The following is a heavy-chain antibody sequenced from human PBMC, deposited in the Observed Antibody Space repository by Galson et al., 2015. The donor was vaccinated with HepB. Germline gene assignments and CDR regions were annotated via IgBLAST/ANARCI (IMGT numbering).Heavy chain of an antibody. CDR1: GDSVSSSLFT. J-gene: IGHJ3*02. Sequence: CAISGDSVSSSLFTWNWIRQSPSRGLEWLGRTYYRSKWQNDYAVSLTSRITINPDTSKNQFSLHLNSVTPEDTAVYYCARVEGGFFVTWGQGTMVTVSS. D-gene: IGHD3-16*01. V-gene: IGHV6-1*01. CDR2: TYYRSKWQN. CDR3: ARVEGGFFVT.